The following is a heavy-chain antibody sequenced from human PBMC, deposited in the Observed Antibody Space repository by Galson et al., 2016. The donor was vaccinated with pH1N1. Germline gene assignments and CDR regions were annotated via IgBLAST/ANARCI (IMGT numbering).Heavy chain of an antibody. D-gene: IGHD6-19*01. CDR2: MNPNTGGT. V-gene: IGHV1-8*03. CDR1: GYTFNNYD. Sequence: SVKVSCKASGYTFNNYDINWVRQTPGQGLEWMGWMNPNTGGTDSAQKFQGRVTLTRNTSEGTAFMELSTLRSDDTAVYYCARGHPLGSISGWVWGQGSLVTVSS. CDR3: ARGHPLGSISGWV. J-gene: IGHJ4*02.